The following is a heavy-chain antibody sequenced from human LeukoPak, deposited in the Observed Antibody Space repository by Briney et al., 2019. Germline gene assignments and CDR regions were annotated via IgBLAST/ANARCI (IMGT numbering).Heavy chain of an antibody. J-gene: IGHJ5*02. CDR2: FDPEDGET. Sequence: ASVTVSCKVSGYTLTELSMHWARQAPGKGLEWMGGFDPEDGETIYAQKFQGRVTMTEDTSTDTAYMELSSLRSEDTAVYYCATTTGAEYCSGGSCYSGSWFDPWGQGTLVTVSS. D-gene: IGHD2-15*01. CDR1: GYTLTELS. CDR3: ATTTGAEYCSGGSCYSGSWFDP. V-gene: IGHV1-24*01.